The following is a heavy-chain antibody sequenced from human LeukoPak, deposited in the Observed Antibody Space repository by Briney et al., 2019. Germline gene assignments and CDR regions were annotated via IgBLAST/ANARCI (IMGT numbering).Heavy chain of an antibody. CDR1: GYTFTSYY. CDR2: INPSGGST. D-gene: IGHD5-18*01. CDR3: ARATAIDAFDI. Sequence: ASVKVSCKASGYTFTSYYMHWVRQAPGQGLEWMGIINPSGGSTSYAQKFQGRVTMTRDTSTSTVYMELSSLRSEDTAAYYCARATAIDAFDIWGQGTMVTVSS. J-gene: IGHJ3*02. V-gene: IGHV1-46*01.